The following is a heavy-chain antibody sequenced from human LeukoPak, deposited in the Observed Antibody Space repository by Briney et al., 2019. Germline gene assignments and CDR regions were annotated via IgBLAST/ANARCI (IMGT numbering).Heavy chain of an antibody. CDR2: IIDSGDTT. J-gene: IGHJ4*02. D-gene: IGHD3-16*01. V-gene: IGHV3-23*01. CDR1: GFTFSGYA. Sequence: GGSLRLSCAASGFTFSGYAMSWVRQAPGKGLEWVSAIIDSGDTTYYAASVKGWLTISRDNSKNTLYLQMNSLRAEDTAVYYCAKVTGGDMITYGGLDYWGQGTLVTVSS. CDR3: AKVTGGDMITYGGLDY.